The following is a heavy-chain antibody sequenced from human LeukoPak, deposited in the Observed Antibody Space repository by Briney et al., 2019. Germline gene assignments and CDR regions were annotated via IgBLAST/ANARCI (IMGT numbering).Heavy chain of an antibody. CDR3: ARDITELERLFDY. D-gene: IGHD1-1*01. CDR2: MYSSGTT. V-gene: IGHV3-66*01. CDR1: GFTVGSNY. Sequence: PGGSLRLSCAASGFTVGSNYMSWVRQAPGRGLEWVSVMYSSGTTHYADSVKGRFTISRDNPKNMLYLQMNSLRAEDTAVYYCARDITELERLFDYWGQGTLVTVSS. J-gene: IGHJ4*02.